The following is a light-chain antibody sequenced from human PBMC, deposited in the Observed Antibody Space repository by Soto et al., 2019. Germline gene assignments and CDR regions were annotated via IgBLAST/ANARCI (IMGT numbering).Light chain of an antibody. Sequence: QSALTQPASVSGSPGHSITISCTGTSSDVGAYNYVSWYQHHPGKVPRLMIFDVSNRPSGVSNRFSGSKSGNTASLTISGLQAEDEADYYCCSYSRSSPYVFGAGTKLTVL. CDR2: DVS. CDR3: CSYSRSSPYV. V-gene: IGLV2-14*03. J-gene: IGLJ1*01. CDR1: SSDVGAYNY.